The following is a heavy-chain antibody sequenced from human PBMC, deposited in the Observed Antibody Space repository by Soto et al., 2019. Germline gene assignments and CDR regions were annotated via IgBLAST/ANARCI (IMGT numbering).Heavy chain of an antibody. J-gene: IGHJ5*02. CDR3: ARGHTDRALTTNNWFDP. D-gene: IGHD3-3*01. Sequence: GGSLRLSCAAFGITVSGNYMTWVRQVPGQGLEWVSLIYTGGATYYADSVKGRFSISRDSSENTLYLQMDSLRAEDTAVYYCARGHTDRALTTNNWFDPWGQGTLVTVSS. CDR2: IYTGGAT. CDR1: GITVSGNY. V-gene: IGHV3-66*01.